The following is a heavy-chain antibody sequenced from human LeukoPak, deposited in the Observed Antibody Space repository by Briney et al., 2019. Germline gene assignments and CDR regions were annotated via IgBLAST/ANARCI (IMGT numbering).Heavy chain of an antibody. J-gene: IGHJ4*02. CDR1: GYTLTELS. CDR3: ATRANYYDSRGYYYVG. D-gene: IGHD3-22*01. V-gene: IGHV1-24*01. CDR2: FDPEDGET. Sequence: GASVKVSCKVSGYTLTELSMHWVRQAPGKGLEWMGGFDPEDGETIYAQKFQGRVTMTEDTSTDTAYMELSSLRSEDTAVYYCATRANYYDSRGYYYVGWGQGTLVTVSS.